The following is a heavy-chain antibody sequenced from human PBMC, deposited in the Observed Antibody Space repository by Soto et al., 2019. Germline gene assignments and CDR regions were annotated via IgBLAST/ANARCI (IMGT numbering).Heavy chain of an antibody. Sequence: GGSLRLSCAASGFAFSSSAMGWVRQAPGKGLEWVSAIGGSGGSTYYADSVKGRFTISRDNSKNTLYLQMNSLRAEDTAVYYCAKRPYYNSGYYYWFTYWGQGTLVTV. D-gene: IGHD3-22*01. CDR3: AKRPYYNSGYYYWFTY. V-gene: IGHV3-23*01. CDR2: IGGSGGST. J-gene: IGHJ4*02. CDR1: GFAFSSSA.